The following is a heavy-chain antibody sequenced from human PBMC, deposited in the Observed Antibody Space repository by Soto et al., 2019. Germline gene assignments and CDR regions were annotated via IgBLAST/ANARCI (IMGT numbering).Heavy chain of an antibody. D-gene: IGHD6-19*01. V-gene: IGHV1-69*04. CDR2: IIPILGIA. Sequence: GASVKVSCEASGGTFSSYTISWVRQAPGQGLEWMGRIIPILGIANYAQKFQGRVTITADKSTSTAYMELSSLRSEDTAVYYCARDHVVAIAVAGPNWFDPWGQGTLVTVSS. J-gene: IGHJ5*02. CDR3: ARDHVVAIAVAGPNWFDP. CDR1: GGTFSSYT.